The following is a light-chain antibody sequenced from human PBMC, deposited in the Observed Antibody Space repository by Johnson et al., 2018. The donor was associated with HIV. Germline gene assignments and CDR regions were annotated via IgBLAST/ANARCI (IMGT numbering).Light chain of an antibody. CDR1: SSNIGSKA. J-gene: IGLJ1*01. V-gene: IGLV1-41*01. CDR2: ENY. Sequence: QSVLTQPPSTSGTPEQRVTISCSGSSSNIGSKAVNWYQQLPGTAPKLLIYENYKRPSGIPDRFSGSKSGTSATLGITGLWPEDEADYYCLAWDTGGVFGTGTKVAVL. CDR3: LAWDTGGV.